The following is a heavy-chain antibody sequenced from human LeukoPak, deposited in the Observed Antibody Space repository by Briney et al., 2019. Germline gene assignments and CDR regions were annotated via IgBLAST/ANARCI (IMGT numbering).Heavy chain of an antibody. CDR3: ARAPWGRSDFWSGYPYYFDY. CDR1: GGSFSGYY. Sequence: SETLSLTCAVYGGSFSGYYWSWLRQPPGKGLEGIGYIYYSGSTNHNPSLKSRVTISVDTSKNQFSLKLSSVTAADTAVYYCARAPWGRSDFWSGYPYYFDYWGQGTLVTVSS. J-gene: IGHJ4*02. V-gene: IGHV4-59*01. D-gene: IGHD3-3*01. CDR2: IYYSGST.